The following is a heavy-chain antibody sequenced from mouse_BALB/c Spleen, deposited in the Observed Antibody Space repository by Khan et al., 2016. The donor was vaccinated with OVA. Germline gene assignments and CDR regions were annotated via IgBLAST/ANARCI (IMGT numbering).Heavy chain of an antibody. V-gene: IGHV2-3*01. CDR2: IWGDGST. CDR3: AKWVNSYYVMDY. CDR1: GFSLTSYG. J-gene: IGHJ4*01. Sequence: QVQLQQSGPGLVAPSQSLSITCTVSGFSLTSYGVNWVRQPPGKGLEWLGVIWGDGSTNYHSALKSRLSISKDNSKSQVFLKLHSLQTDDTATYYCAKWVNSYYVMDYWGQGTSVTVSS. D-gene: IGHD1-3*01.